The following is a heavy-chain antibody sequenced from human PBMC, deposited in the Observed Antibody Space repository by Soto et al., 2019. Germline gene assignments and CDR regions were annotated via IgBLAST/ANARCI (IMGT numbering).Heavy chain of an antibody. V-gene: IGHV1-46*01. CDR2: IDPISGTT. D-gene: IGHD2-15*01. CDR3: ARGAVVVPNGLIAGMDV. Sequence: GASVKVSCKPSGYSFTNFYVHWVRQAPGQGLEWMGIIDPISGTTSYTQKFQGRVTMARGTSMSTVYMELSSLRSEDTAVYYCARGAVVVPNGLIAGMDVWGLGTTVTVSS. CDR1: GYSFTNFY. J-gene: IGHJ6*02.